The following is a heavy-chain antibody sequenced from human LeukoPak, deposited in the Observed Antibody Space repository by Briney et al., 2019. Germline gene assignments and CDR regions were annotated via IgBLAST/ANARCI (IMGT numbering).Heavy chain of an antibody. J-gene: IGHJ4*02. CDR2: IDPSDSYT. CDR1: GYSFTTYW. D-gene: IGHD6-13*01. V-gene: IGHV5-10-1*01. CDR3: ARHAKAYGSSCDY. Sequence: GESLRISCKGSGYSFTTYWISWVRQMPGKGLEWMGRIDPSDSYTNYSPSFQGHVTISADKSFSTAYLQWTSLKASDTAMYYCARHAKAYGSSCDYWGQGTLVTVSS.